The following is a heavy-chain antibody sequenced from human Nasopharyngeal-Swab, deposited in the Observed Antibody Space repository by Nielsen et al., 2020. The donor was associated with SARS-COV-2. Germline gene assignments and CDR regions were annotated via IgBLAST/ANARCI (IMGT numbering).Heavy chain of an antibody. CDR2: IHYSGST. Sequence: WIRQPPGKGLEWIGYIHYSGSTNYNPSLKSRVTISVDTSKNQFSPKLSSVTAADTAVYYCARGGGSGSYYNDDAFDIWGQGTMVTVSS. D-gene: IGHD3-10*01. CDR3: ARGGGSGSYYNDDAFDI. V-gene: IGHV4-59*01. J-gene: IGHJ3*02.